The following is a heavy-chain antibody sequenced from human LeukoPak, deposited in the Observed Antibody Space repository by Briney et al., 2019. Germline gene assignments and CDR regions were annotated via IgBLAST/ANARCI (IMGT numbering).Heavy chain of an antibody. Sequence: SQTLSLTCSVSGGSISSDTYYWSWIRQPAEKGLEWIGRIYTNGSTNYNPSLKSRVTISMDTSKNQFSLKLSSVTAADTAVYYCARVASSGYYYFDSWGQGTLVTVSS. CDR2: IYTNGST. D-gene: IGHD3-3*01. J-gene: IGHJ4*02. CDR3: ARVASSGYYYFDS. V-gene: IGHV4-61*02. CDR1: GGSISSDTYY.